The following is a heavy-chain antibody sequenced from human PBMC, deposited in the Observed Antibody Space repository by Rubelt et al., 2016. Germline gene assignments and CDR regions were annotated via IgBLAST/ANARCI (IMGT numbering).Heavy chain of an antibody. D-gene: IGHD2-21*01. CDR3: ARDQGTYCGGDCQDY. CDR1: GGSISSSSYY. CDR2: IYYSGST. Sequence: QLQLQESGPGLVKPSETLSLTCTVSGGSISSSSYYWGWIRQPPGKGLEWIGSIYYSGSTYYNPSLKSRVTISVDTSKNQFSLKLSSVTAADTAVYYCARDQGTYCGGDCQDYWGQGTLVTVSS. J-gene: IGHJ4*02. V-gene: IGHV4-39*02.